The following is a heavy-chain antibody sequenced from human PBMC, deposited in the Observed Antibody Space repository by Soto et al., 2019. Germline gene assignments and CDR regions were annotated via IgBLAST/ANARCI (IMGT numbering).Heavy chain of an antibody. Sequence: EVQLLESGGASVQPGGSLRLSCAASGFSFGTFVMTWFRQAPGGGLERVSSITDSGYTASYAETVEGRFTVSRDNSKNILHLQMNDLRVEDTATYYCAKNGQWLATPTEAWGQGTLVTVSS. CDR2: ITDSGYTA. CDR1: GFSFGTFV. D-gene: IGHD6-19*01. V-gene: IGHV3-23*01. CDR3: AKNGQWLATPTEA. J-gene: IGHJ4*02.